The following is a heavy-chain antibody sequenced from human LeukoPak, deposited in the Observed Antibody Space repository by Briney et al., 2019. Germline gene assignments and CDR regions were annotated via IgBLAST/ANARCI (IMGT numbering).Heavy chain of an antibody. CDR2: ISTDGSSR. CDR3: ARWPMVRGGDY. D-gene: IGHD3-10*01. CDR1: GFTFSSYW. V-gene: IGHV3-74*01. J-gene: IGHJ4*02. Sequence: GGSLRLSCAASGFTFSSYWMHWLRQEPRKGLVWVSRISTDGSSRSYADSVKGRFTISRDNGKNSLYLQMNSLRDEDTAVYYCARWPMVRGGDYWGQGTLVTVSS.